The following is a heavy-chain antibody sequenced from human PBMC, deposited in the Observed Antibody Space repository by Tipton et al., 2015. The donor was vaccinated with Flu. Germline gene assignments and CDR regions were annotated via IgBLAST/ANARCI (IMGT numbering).Heavy chain of an antibody. J-gene: IGHJ4*02. D-gene: IGHD5-12*01. Sequence: TLSLTCTVSGGSLSGYYWSWIRQPAGKGLEWIGRIYTGGSSYYNPSLKSRVTMSVDTSKNQFSLKLDSMTAAGTAVYFCARDGYSGYDFGYYFDSWGQGTLVTVST. CDR2: IYTGGSS. CDR1: GGSLSGYY. V-gene: IGHV4-4*07. CDR3: ARDGYSGYDFGYYFDS.